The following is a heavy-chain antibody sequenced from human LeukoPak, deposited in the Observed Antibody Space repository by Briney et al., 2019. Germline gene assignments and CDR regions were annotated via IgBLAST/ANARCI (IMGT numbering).Heavy chain of an antibody. D-gene: IGHD3-9*01. J-gene: IGHJ4*02. CDR1: GFTFSSYG. Sequence: GGSLRLSCAASGFTFSSYGMHWVRQAPGKGLEWVAFIRYDGSNKFYADSVKGRFTISRDNSTNTLYLQMNSLRAEDTAVYYCAKDRVLRYFDWLFDLDYWGQGTLVTVSS. V-gene: IGHV3-30*02. CDR3: AKDRVLRYFDWLFDLDY. CDR2: IRYDGSNK.